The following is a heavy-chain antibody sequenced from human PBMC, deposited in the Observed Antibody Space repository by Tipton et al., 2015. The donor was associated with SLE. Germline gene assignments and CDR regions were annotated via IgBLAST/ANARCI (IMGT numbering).Heavy chain of an antibody. CDR1: GGSISSYY. Sequence: TLSLNCTVSGGSISSYYWSWIRQPPGKGLEWIGYIYYSGSTNYNPSLKSRVTISVDRSKNQFSLKLGSVTAADTAVDYCASGKQQLVNDAFDIWGQGTMVTVSS. V-gene: IGHV4-59*08. CDR3: ASGKQQLVNDAFDI. J-gene: IGHJ3*02. D-gene: IGHD6-13*01. CDR2: IYYSGST.